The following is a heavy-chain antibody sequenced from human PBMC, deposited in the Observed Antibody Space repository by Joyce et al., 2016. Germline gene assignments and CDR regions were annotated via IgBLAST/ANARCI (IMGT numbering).Heavy chain of an antibody. D-gene: IGHD3-3*01. CDR1: GYSFTSYW. V-gene: IGHV5-51*01. CDR2: IYPADSDI. J-gene: IGHJ2*01. CDR3: ARPRSGYWYFDL. Sequence: EVQLVQSGAEVKKPGESLKISCKPSGYSFTSYWIGWVRQLPGKGLEWMGIIYPADSDIRYSPSFQGQVTISADKSISTAYLQWSSLQTSDTAMYYCARPRSGYWYFDLWGRGTLVTVSS.